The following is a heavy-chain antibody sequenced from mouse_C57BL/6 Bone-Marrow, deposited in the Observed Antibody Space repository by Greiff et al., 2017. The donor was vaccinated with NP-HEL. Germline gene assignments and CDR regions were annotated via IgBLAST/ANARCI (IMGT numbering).Heavy chain of an antibody. CDR2: INPGSGGT. V-gene: IGHV1-54*01. CDR3: ARSYPHWYFEV. CDR1: GYAFTNYL. J-gene: IGHJ1*03. Sequence: QVQLQQSGAELVRPGTSVKVSCKASGYAFTNYLIEWVKQRPGQGLEWIGVINPGSGGTNYNEKFKGKATLTADKSSSTAYMQLSSRTSEDSAVYCCARSYPHWYFEVRGTGTTVTVAS. D-gene: IGHD6-5*01.